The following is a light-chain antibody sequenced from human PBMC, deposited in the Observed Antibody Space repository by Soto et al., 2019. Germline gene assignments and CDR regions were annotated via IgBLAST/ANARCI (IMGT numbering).Light chain of an antibody. CDR3: YSAADNNVV. V-gene: IGLV3-27*01. Sequence: SYELTQPSSVSVSPGQTARITCSGDVLAKKYARWFQQKPGQAPVLXXXXAXXRXSGXXXXXSXXXSXXTXTXTISXAQVEDEADYYCYSAADNNVVFGGGTKVTVL. CDR1: VLAKKY. J-gene: IGLJ2*01. CDR2: XAX.